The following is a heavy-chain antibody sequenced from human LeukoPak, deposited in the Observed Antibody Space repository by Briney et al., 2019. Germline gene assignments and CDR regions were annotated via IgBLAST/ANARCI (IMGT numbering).Heavy chain of an antibody. D-gene: IGHD3-3*01. V-gene: IGHV3-30*14. Sequence: GGSLRLSCGSSGFTLSNYVLHWVRQAPGKGVEWVAGMSHGGSNIFYADPVEGRLTVSRDHSKNTLFLKMNSLRPEETALYYCAKDAPADYDFWSRYFTYYFDYWGQGTLVTGSS. CDR1: GFTLSNYV. CDR2: MSHGGSNI. J-gene: IGHJ4*02. CDR3: AKDAPADYDFWSRYFTYYFDY.